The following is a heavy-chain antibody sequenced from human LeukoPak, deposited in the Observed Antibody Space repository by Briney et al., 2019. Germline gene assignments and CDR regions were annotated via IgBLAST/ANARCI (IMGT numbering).Heavy chain of an antibody. CDR3: AKVVQYTASTGTSLAS. J-gene: IGHJ4*02. CDR1: GFNFMNFG. V-gene: IGHV3-33*06. D-gene: IGHD6-13*01. CDR2: IWYDGSFI. Sequence: PVGSLRLSCAASGFNFMNFGMHWVRQAPGKGLDWVAVIWYDGSFIYYADSVRGRFIISRDNAKNTLYLQMNSVRAEDTAIYYCAKVVQYTASTGTSLASWGQGTLVTVSS.